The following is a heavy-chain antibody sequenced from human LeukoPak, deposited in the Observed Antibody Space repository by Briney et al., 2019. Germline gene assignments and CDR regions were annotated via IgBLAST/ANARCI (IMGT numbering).Heavy chain of an antibody. V-gene: IGHV1-69*06. D-gene: IGHD6-6*01. CDR2: IIPIFGTA. J-gene: IGHJ4*02. CDR3: ARDRGASSSSYFDY. CDR1: GYTFTSYG. Sequence: SVKVSCKASGYTFTSYGISWVRQAPGQGLEWMGGIIPIFGTANYAQKFQGRVTITADKSTSTAYMELSSLRSEDTAVYYCARDRGASSSSYFDYWGQGTLVTVSS.